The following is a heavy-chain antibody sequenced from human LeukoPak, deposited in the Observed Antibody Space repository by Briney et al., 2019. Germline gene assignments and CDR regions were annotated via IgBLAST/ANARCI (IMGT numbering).Heavy chain of an antibody. J-gene: IGHJ5*02. CDR3: ARDGVVRGVFIAGYNWFDP. V-gene: IGHV1-46*01. CDR2: INPSSGNT. D-gene: IGHD3-10*01. CDR1: GYTFTSYY. Sequence: GASVKVSCKASGYTFTSYYMHWVRQAPGQGLEWMGMINPSSGNTGYAQKFQGRVTMTRDTSISTVYMELSSLRSEDTAVYYCARDGVVRGVFIAGYNWFDPWGQGTLVTVSS.